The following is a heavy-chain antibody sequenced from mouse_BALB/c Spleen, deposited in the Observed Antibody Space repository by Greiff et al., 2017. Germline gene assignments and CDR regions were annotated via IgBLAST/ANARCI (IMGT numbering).Heavy chain of an antibody. Sequence: QVQLQQSGAELVRPGSSVKISCKASGYAFSSYWMNWVKQRPGQGLEWIGQIYPGDGDTNYNGKFKGKATLTADKSSSTAYMQLSSLTSEDSAVYFCARAGLYYCDYWGQGTTLTVSS. CDR3: ARAGLYYCDY. CDR1: GYAFSSYW. J-gene: IGHJ2*01. V-gene: IGHV1-80*01. CDR2: IYPGDGDT.